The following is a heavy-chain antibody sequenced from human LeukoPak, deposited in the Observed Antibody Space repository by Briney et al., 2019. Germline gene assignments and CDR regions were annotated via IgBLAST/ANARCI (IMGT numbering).Heavy chain of an antibody. J-gene: IGHJ4*02. CDR2: INPNSGGT. Sequence: GASVKVSCKASGYTFTGYYMHWVRQAPGQGLEWMGWINPNSGGTNYAQKFQGRVTMTRDTSISTAYMELSRLRSDDTAVYYCAGLRYRYGPYPFDYWGQGTLVTVSS. D-gene: IGHD5-18*01. CDR1: GYTFTGYY. CDR3: AGLRYRYGPYPFDY. V-gene: IGHV1-2*02.